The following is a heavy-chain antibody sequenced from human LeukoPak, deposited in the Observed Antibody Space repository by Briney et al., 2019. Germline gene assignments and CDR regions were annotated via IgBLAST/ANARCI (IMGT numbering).Heavy chain of an antibody. CDR2: ILSDGSIQ. J-gene: IGHJ4*02. D-gene: IGHD5-24*01. CDR1: GFTFGTYA. CDR3: AKGAILGGYNLIDD. Sequence: GRSLRLSCAASGFTFGTYAMNWVRQAPGKGLEWVAVILSDGSIQNSADSVRGRFIISRDNSKNTLFLQMNRLRTEDTAVYYCAKGAILGGYNLIDDWGQGTLVTVSS. V-gene: IGHV3-30*04.